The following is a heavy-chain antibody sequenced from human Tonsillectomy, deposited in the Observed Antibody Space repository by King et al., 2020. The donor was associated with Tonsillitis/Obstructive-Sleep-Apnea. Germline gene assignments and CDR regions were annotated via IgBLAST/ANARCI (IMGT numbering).Heavy chain of an antibody. CDR2: ISFDGSNK. J-gene: IGHJ4*02. CDR1: GFIFSTYA. V-gene: IGHV3-30*04. CDR3: ARDRGVTGWYFDH. D-gene: IGHD3-10*01. Sequence: VQLVESGGGVVQPGKSLGLSCAASGFIFSTYAMHWVRQAPGKGLEWVAVISFDGSNKYYADSVKGRFTISRDNSKNTLYLQMNSLRAEDTAVFYCARDRGVTGWYFDHCGQGTLVAVSS.